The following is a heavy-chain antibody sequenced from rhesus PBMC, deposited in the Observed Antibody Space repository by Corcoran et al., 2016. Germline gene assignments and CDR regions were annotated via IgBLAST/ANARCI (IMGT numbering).Heavy chain of an antibody. Sequence: EVQLVESGGGLVQPGGSLRLSCAASGFTFCDYGMHWVRQAPGKGPEGDSSISYTGKIVSNADSVQGRFTVSRDNAKNSLSLQMSSLKAEDTAVYYCTREQQDYWGQGVLVTVSS. J-gene: IGHJ4*01. D-gene: IGHD6-19*01. CDR2: ISYTGKIV. V-gene: IGHV3-183*02. CDR3: TREQQDY. CDR1: GFTFCDYG.